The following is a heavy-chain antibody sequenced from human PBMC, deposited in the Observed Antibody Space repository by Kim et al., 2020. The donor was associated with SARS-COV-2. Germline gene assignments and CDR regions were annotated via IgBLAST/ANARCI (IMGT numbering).Heavy chain of an antibody. Sequence: GGSLRLSCVASGFTFRNYAMHWVRQAPGKGPEWVASISYDGSTKYYADSVKGPFTISRDNSKNTLYLQMNSLRPEDTAVYYCVRDVGDDYYDGNGYGPEYWGQGTLVIVSS. V-gene: IGHV3-30*04. CDR2: ISYDGSTK. CDR1: GFTFRNYA. J-gene: IGHJ4*02. CDR3: VRDVGDDYYDGNGYGPEY. D-gene: IGHD3-22*01.